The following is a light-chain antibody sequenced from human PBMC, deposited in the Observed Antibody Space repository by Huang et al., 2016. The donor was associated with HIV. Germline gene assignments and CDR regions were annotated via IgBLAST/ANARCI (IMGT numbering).Light chain of an antibody. V-gene: IGKV3-15*01. Sequence: EIVMTQSPVTLSESPGERATLSCRASQGVSRNLAWYQQKPGQAPRLLIHSASTRATDIPARFTGSGSGTEFTLTISSLQSEDFAVYYCQQYFDWPRTFGQGTKVEIK. J-gene: IGKJ1*01. CDR1: QGVSRN. CDR3: QQYFDWPRT. CDR2: SAS.